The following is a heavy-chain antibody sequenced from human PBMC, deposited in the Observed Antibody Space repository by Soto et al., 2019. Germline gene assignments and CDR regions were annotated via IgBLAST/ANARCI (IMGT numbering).Heavy chain of an antibody. CDR1: GGSFSGYY. Sequence: SETLSLTCAVYGGSFSGYYWSWIRQPPGKGLEWIGEINHSGSTNYNPPLKSRVTISVDTSKNQFSLKLSSVTAADTAVYYCARVPITGRLYCSSTSCYYYYYYGMDVWGQGTTVTVSS. V-gene: IGHV4-34*01. D-gene: IGHD2-2*01. CDR2: INHSGST. CDR3: ARVPITGRLYCSSTSCYYYYYYGMDV. J-gene: IGHJ6*02.